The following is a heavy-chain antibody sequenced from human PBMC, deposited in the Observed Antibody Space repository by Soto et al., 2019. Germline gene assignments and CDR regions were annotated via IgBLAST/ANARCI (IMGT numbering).Heavy chain of an antibody. Sequence: SLRLSCAASGFTFSNNAMTWVRQSPGKGLDWVSGISAGDTTYYADSAKGRFTISRDNSKNTLYLQMNSLRADDTAVYYCAKDPLTRGWFDPWGQGTMVTVSS. CDR1: GFTFSNNA. CDR2: ISAGDTT. J-gene: IGHJ5*02. V-gene: IGHV3-23*01. CDR3: AKDPLTRGWFDP.